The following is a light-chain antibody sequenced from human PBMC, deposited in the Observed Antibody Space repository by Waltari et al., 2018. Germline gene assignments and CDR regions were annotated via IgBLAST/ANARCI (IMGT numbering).Light chain of an antibody. J-gene: IGLJ3*02. V-gene: IGLV2-14*01. Sequence: QSALTQPTSVSGSPGQSVTISCTGTSRDVAFYNYVSWYQQYPGKVPQLLIYDVSDRPSGVSSRVSGSKSGNTASLTISGLQADDEADYYCNSYTGSSSWMFGGGTKLTVL. CDR2: DVS. CDR1: SRDVAFYNY. CDR3: NSYTGSSSWM.